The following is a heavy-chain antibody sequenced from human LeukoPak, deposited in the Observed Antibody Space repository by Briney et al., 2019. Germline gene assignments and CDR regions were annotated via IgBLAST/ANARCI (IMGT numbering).Heavy chain of an antibody. CDR2: FDPEDGET. CDR1: GYTLTELS. J-gene: IGHJ4*02. D-gene: IGHD3-10*01. Sequence: ASVKVSCKVSGYTLTELSMHWVRQAPGKGLEWMGGFDPEDGETIYAQKFQGRVTMTEDTSTDTAYMELSSLRSEDTAVYYCATVPRPLWFGEFPFDYWGQGTLVTVSS. CDR3: ATVPRPLWFGEFPFDY. V-gene: IGHV1-24*01.